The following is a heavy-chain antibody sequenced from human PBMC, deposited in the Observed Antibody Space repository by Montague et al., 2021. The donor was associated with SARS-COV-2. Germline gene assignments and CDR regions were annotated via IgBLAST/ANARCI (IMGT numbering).Heavy chain of an antibody. CDR3: ARAPFDDFWSGYTYYFDY. D-gene: IGHD3-3*01. CDR1: GFTVSSNY. Sequence: SLRLSCAASGFTVSSNYMSWVRQAPGKGLEWVSVIYSGGSTYYADSVTGRFTISRDNSKNTLYLQMNSLRAEDTAVYYCARAPFDDFWSGYTYYFDYWGQGTLVTVSS. V-gene: IGHV3-53*01. J-gene: IGHJ4*02. CDR2: IYSGGST.